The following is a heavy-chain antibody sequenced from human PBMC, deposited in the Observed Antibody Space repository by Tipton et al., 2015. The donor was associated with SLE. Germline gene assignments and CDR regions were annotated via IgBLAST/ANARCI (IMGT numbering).Heavy chain of an antibody. CDR2: VFDTGYT. D-gene: IGHD6-25*01. Sequence: TLSLTCHVAGGAIRNSPYYWAWIRQPRGKRLEWIGSVFDTGYTAYNPSLEGRMSISVDTSNNKFSLKLSSVTAADTAVYFCARQDLGRAATLTFDIWGLGTLVTVSS. J-gene: IGHJ4*02. CDR1: GGAIRNSPYY. V-gene: IGHV4-39*01. CDR3: ARQDLGRAATLTFDI.